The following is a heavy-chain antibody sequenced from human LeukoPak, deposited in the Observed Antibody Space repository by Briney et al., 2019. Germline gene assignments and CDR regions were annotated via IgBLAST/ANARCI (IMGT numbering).Heavy chain of an antibody. D-gene: IGHD3-22*01. CDR3: ARDMYYDSSGYYSRLFDY. CDR2: IIPIFGTA. J-gene: IGHJ4*02. CDR1: GGTFSSYA. V-gene: IGHV1-69*05. Sequence: GASVKVSCKASGGTFSSYAISWVRQAPGQGLEWMGRIIPIFGTANYAQKFQGRVTITTDESTSTAYMELSSLRSEDTAVYYCARDMYYDSSGYYSRLFDYWGQRTLVTVPS.